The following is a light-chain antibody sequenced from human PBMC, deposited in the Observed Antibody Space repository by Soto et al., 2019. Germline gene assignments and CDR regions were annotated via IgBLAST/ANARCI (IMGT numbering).Light chain of an antibody. CDR3: SSYTSSSSGV. CDR1: SSDVGGFNY. J-gene: IGLJ1*01. V-gene: IGLV2-14*01. CDR2: EVR. Sequence: QSALTQPASVSGSPGQSITISCTGTSSDVGGFNYVSWYQQHPGKAPKLLIYEVRNRPSGVSNRFSGSKSGNTASLPISGLQAGDEADYYCSSYTSSSSGVFGTGTQVTVL.